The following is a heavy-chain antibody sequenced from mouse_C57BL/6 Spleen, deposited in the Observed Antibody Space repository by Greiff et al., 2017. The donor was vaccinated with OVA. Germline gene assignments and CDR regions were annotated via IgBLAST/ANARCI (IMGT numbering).Heavy chain of an antibody. CDR3: ARVGAPRYFDG. CDR1: GYTFTSYW. Sequence: VHVKQSGAELVKPGASVKLSCKASGYTFTSYWMPWVKQRPGQGLEWIGMILPNSGSTNYNEKFKSQATLTVDKSYSTEYMQLSSLTSEDSAVYDWARVGAPRYFDGWGTGTTVTVSS. J-gene: IGHJ1*03. CDR2: ILPNSGST. V-gene: IGHV1-64*01.